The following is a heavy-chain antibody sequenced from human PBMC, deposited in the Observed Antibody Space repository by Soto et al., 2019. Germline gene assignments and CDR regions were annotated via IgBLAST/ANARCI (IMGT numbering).Heavy chain of an antibody. Sequence: EVQLVESGGGLVQPGGSLRLSCAASGFTVSSNYMNWVRQAPGKGLEWVSVIYSDGTTYYADSVKGRFTISKDNSKNTRHLQMNSRRAEDTAGYYWPSQTDGYFDLWGRGTLVTVSS. V-gene: IGHV3-66*04. CDR1: GFTVSSNY. J-gene: IGHJ2*01. CDR3: PSQTDGYFDL. CDR2: IYSDGTT.